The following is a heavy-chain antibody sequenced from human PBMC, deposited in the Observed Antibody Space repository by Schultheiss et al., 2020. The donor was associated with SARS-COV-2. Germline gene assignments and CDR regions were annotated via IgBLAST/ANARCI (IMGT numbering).Heavy chain of an antibody. CDR3: ARDTNLARGWFDP. CDR2: INHSGST. CDR1: GGSVSSSNW. J-gene: IGHJ5*02. V-gene: IGHV4-4*02. D-gene: IGHD1-14*01. Sequence: SETLSLTCTVSGGSVSSSNWWSWVRQPPGKGLEWIGEINHSGSTNYNPSLKSRVTISVDTSKNQFSLKVSSVTAADTAVYYCARDTNLARGWFDPWGQGTLVTVSS.